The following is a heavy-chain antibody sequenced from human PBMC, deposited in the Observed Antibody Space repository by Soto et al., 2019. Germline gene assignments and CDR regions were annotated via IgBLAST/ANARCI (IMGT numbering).Heavy chain of an antibody. J-gene: IGHJ5*02. CDR3: ARGPNYYNSARGWFDP. CDR2: IYYSGST. V-gene: IGHV4-30-4*01. CDR1: GGSIRSGDYY. D-gene: IGHD3-10*01. Sequence: QVQLQESGPGLVKPSQTLSLTCTVSGGSIRSGDYYWSWIRQPPGKGLEWIGYIYYSGSTYYNPSIKSRLTISVDTSKNQFSLKLSSVTAADTAVYYCARGPNYYNSARGWFDPWGQGTLVTVSS.